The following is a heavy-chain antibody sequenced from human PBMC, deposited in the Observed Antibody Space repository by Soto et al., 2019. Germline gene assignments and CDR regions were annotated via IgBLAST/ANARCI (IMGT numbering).Heavy chain of an antibody. V-gene: IGHV3-30*18. Sequence: QVQLVESGGGVVQPGRSLRLSCAASGFTFSSYGMHWVRQAPGKGLEWVAVISYDGSNKYYADSVKGRFTISRDNSKNTLYLQMNSLRAEDTAVYYCAKDSCIAPGVCYFDYWGQGTLVTVSS. CDR2: ISYDGSNK. CDR1: GFTFSSYG. J-gene: IGHJ4*02. CDR3: AKDSCIAPGVCYFDY. D-gene: IGHD6-13*01.